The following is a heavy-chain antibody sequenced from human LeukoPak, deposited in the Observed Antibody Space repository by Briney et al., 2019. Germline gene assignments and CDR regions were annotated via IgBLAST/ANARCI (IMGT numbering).Heavy chain of an antibody. D-gene: IGHD3-10*01. CDR3: ARDPHGSGSYDSPHDAFDI. V-gene: IGHV3-74*01. Sequence: GGSLRLSCAASGFILSSYWMHWVRQAPGKGLGWVSRIKSDGSSTSYAHSVTGRVTISRDNAKNTLYLQLNSLRAEDTAVYYCARDPHGSGSYDSPHDAFDIWGQGTMVTVSS. CDR2: IKSDGSST. J-gene: IGHJ3*02. CDR1: GFILSSYW.